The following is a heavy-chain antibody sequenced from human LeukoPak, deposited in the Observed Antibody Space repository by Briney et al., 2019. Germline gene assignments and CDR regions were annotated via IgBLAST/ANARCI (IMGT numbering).Heavy chain of an antibody. D-gene: IGHD6-13*01. CDR3: TRHLDGIAAYDY. CDR2: IGSKAFNYAT. J-gene: IGHJ4*02. CDR1: GFTFSGCA. Sequence: GGSLRLSCAASGFTFSGCAVHWVRQAPGKGLEWVGRIGSKAFNYATVYAASVEGRFTISRDDSKGTAFLQMNSLKTEDTAVYYCTRHLDGIAAYDYWGQGSLVTVAP. V-gene: IGHV3-73*01.